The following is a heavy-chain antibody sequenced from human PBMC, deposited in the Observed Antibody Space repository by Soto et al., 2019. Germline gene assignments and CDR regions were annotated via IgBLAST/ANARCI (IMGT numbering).Heavy chain of an antibody. V-gene: IGHV3-11*01. D-gene: IGHD6-19*01. CDR2: INTLSSAI. CDR3: ARRLQWQLRPLDS. J-gene: IGHJ4*02. Sequence: QVHLMESGGGLVKPGGSLRLSCAGSGFTFSDYYMTWIRQAPGKGLEWVSYINTLSSAIYYADAVKGRFTISRDNAKNSLYLQRNSLRAEDTAVYYCARRLQWQLRPLDSWGRGTLVTVSS. CDR1: GFTFSDYY.